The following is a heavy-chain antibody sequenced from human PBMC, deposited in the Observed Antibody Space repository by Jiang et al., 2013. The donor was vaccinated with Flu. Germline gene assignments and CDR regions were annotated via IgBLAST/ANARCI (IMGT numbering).Heavy chain of an antibody. J-gene: IGHJ6*02. D-gene: IGHD3-16*01. Sequence: PGLVKPSETLSLTCTVSGGSISHYHWSWIRQFPGKGLEWIGLIDDSGNTYYNPALKSRVTMSAHTSQNQVYLRVTSVAAADTAVYYCARGRLKVAAYYYYMGVWGQGTTVTVS. CDR3: ARGRLKVAAYYYYMGV. CDR2: IDDSGNT. CDR1: GGSISHYH. V-gene: IGHV4-59*13.